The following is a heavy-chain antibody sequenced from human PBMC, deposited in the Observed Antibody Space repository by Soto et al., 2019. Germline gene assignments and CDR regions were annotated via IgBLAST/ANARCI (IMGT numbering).Heavy chain of an antibody. CDR2: IYHSGLT. CDR1: GGSISSSNW. CDR3: ARVAPEEGNYYYSLDV. Sequence: SETLSLTCAVSGGSISSSNWWNWVRQPPGKGLEWIGEIYHSGLTNYNPSLRSRVTISVDKSKNQFSLKLTSVTAADTAVYFCARVAPEEGNYYYSLDVWGQGTTVTISS. D-gene: IGHD6-13*01. J-gene: IGHJ6*02. V-gene: IGHV4-4*02.